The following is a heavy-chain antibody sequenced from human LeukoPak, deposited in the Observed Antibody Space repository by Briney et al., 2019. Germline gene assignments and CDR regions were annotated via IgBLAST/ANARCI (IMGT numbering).Heavy chain of an antibody. V-gene: IGHV3-33*01. CDR2: IWYDGSNK. D-gene: IGHD3-22*01. CDR3: ARAYTYYYDSSGYLLGY. Sequence: QVQLVESGGGVVQPGRSLRLSCAASGFTFSSYGMHWVRQAPGKGLEWVAVIWYDGSNKYYADSVKGRFTISRDNSKNTLYLQMNSLRAEDTAVYYCARAYTYYYDSSGYLLGYWGQGTLVTVSS. CDR1: GFTFSSYG. J-gene: IGHJ4*02.